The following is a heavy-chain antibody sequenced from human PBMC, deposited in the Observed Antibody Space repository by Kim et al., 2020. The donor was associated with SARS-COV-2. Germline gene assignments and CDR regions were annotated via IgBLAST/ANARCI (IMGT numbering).Heavy chain of an antibody. J-gene: IGHJ4*02. CDR1: GFSLSDYY. D-gene: IGHD6-6*01. V-gene: IGHV3-11*01. CDR2: IRSSGSPI. Sequence: GGSLRLSCAASGFSLSDYYMSWIRQAPGKGLEWVSYIRSSGSPIYFADSVKGRFTISRDNAKNSLLLQMNSLRGEDTAVYYCARTFYTTSSPILDYWGQGPPVTVSS. CDR3: ARTFYTTSSPILDY.